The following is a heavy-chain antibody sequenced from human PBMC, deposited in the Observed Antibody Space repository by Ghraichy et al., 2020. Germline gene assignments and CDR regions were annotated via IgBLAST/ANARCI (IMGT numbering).Heavy chain of an antibody. Sequence: LSLTCAASGFTFSSYSMNWVRQAPGKGLEWVSYISSSSSTIYYADSVKGRFTISRDNAKNSLYLQRTSLRAEDTAVYYCARDPYPIDYWGQGTLVTVSS. V-gene: IGHV3-48*01. CDR1: GFTFSSYS. CDR2: ISSSSSTI. J-gene: IGHJ4*02. CDR3: ARDPYPIDY.